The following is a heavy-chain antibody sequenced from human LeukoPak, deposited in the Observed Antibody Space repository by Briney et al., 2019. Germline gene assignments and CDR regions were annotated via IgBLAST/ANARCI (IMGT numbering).Heavy chain of an antibody. V-gene: IGHV3-21*01. CDR2: ITSSSIYI. Sequence: PGVSLRLSCAASGFSFCSYIMNWLRQAPGNGLEWVSPITSSSIYIYYADSVNGQFTNSRDNAKNSLYLQMNSLRAEDTAVYYCARSGSSYYLDYWGQGTLVTVSS. CDR1: GFSFCSYI. J-gene: IGHJ4*02. CDR3: ARSGSSYYLDY.